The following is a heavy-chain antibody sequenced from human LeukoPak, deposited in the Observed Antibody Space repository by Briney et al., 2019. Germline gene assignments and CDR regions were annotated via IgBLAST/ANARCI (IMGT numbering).Heavy chain of an antibody. CDR1: GFTFSSYS. Sequence: PGGSLRLSCAASGFTFSSYSMNWVRQAPGKGLEWVSSIGSSSSYIYYADSVKGRFTISRDNAKNSLYLQMNSLRAEDTAVYYCARDRVGYDILTGTNYGMDVWGQGTTVTVSS. V-gene: IGHV3-21*01. CDR3: ARDRVGYDILTGTNYGMDV. J-gene: IGHJ6*02. CDR2: IGSSSSYI. D-gene: IGHD3-9*01.